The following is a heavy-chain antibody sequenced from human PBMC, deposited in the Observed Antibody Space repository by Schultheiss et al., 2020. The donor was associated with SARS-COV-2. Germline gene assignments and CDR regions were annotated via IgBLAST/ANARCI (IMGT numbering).Heavy chain of an antibody. D-gene: IGHD3-16*01. V-gene: IGHV4-34*01. CDR3: ARAPGGGGFDY. CDR1: GGSFSGYY. CDR2: INHSGST. J-gene: IGHJ4*02. Sequence: SETLSLTCAVYGGSFSGYYWSWIRQPPGKGLEWIGEINHSGSTNYNPSLKSRVTISVDTSKNQFSLKLSSVTAADTAVYYCARAPGGGGFDYWGQGTLVTVSS.